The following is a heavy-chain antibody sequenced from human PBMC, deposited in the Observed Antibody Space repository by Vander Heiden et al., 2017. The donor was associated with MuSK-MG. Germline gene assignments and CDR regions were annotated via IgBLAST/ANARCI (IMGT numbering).Heavy chain of an antibody. CDR1: GFTFSSYS. J-gene: IGHJ6*03. CDR3: ARVGGSSWSYYYMDV. D-gene: IGHD6-13*01. Sequence: EVQLVESGGGLVKPGGSLRLSCAASGFTFSSYSMNWVRQAPGKGLEWVSSISSSSSYIYYADSVKGRFTISRDNAKNSLYLQMNSLRAEDTAVYYCARVGGSSWSYYYMDVWGQGTTVTVSS. CDR2: ISSSSSYI. V-gene: IGHV3-21*03.